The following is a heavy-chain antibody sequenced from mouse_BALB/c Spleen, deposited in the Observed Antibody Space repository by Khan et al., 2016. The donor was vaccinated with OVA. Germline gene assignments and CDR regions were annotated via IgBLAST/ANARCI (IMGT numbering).Heavy chain of an antibody. V-gene: IGHV5-6*01. CDR1: GFIFSSYG. Sequence: EVELVESGGDLVNPGGSLKLSCAASGFIFSSYGMSWVRQTPDKRLEWDATISSGGTYTYYPDSVKGRFTISRDNAKNTLSLQMSSLKSEDTAMYYCTRFITTTTGDYYAMDYWGQGTSVTVSS. CDR3: TRFITTTTGDYYAMDY. J-gene: IGHJ4*01. D-gene: IGHD1-2*01. CDR2: ISSGGTYT.